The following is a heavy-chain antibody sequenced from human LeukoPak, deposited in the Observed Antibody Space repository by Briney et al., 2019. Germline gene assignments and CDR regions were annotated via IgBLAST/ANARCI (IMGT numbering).Heavy chain of an antibody. CDR3: ARQNGLIAAADY. CDR2: IYPGDSDT. V-gene: IGHV5-51*01. J-gene: IGHJ4*02. CDR1: GYSFTNYW. D-gene: IGHD6-13*01. Sequence: GESLKISCEGSGYSFTNYWVGWVRQMPGKGLEWMGIIYPGDSDTRYSPSFQGQVTISADKSFRTAYLQWSSLKASDTAMYYCARQNGLIAAADYWGQGTLVTVSS.